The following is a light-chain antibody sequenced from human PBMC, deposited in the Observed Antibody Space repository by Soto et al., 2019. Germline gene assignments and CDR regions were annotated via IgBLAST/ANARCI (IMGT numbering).Light chain of an antibody. CDR1: QSVSSN. CDR3: QQYNNWPPWT. Sequence: EIVMTQSPATLSVSPGERATLSCRASQSVSSNLAWYQQKPGQAPRLLIYGASTRATVIPARFSGSGSGTKFTLTISSLHYEDFAVYYCQQYNNWPPWTFGQGTKVEIK. J-gene: IGKJ1*01. V-gene: IGKV3-15*01. CDR2: GAS.